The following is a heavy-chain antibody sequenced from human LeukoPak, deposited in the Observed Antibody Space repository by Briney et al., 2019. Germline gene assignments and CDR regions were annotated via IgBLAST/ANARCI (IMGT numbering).Heavy chain of an antibody. CDR1: GGSFSGYY. CDR3: ARGGITMMEN. CDR2: INHSGST. V-gene: IGHV4-34*01. D-gene: IGHD3-22*01. Sequence: SETLSLTCAVYGGSFSGYYWSWIRQPPGKGLEWIGEINHSGSTNYNPSLKSRVTISVDTSKNQFSLKLSSVTAAETAVYYCARGGITMMENWGQGTLVTVSS. J-gene: IGHJ4*02.